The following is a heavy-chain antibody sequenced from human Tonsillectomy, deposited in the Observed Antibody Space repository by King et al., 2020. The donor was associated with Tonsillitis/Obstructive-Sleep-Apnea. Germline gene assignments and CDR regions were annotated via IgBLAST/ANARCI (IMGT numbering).Heavy chain of an antibody. J-gene: IGHJ4*02. CDR2: ISDRAGIP. Sequence: VQLVESGGGLVQPGGSLRLSCAASGFTFSSDAMTWVRQAPGKGLEWVSTISDRAGIPYYEDSVKGRFTISRDNSKNTLFLQLNSLRAEDTAVYYCAKDRWGTYPDNWGQGTLVTVSS. V-gene: IGHV3-23*04. CDR1: GFTFSSDA. D-gene: IGHD3-16*01. CDR3: AKDRWGTYPDN.